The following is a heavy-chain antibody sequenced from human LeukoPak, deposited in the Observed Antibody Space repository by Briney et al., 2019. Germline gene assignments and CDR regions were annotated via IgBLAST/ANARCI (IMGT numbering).Heavy chain of an antibody. V-gene: IGHV3-48*03. J-gene: IGHJ4*02. CDR2: MSKDGRTI. Sequence: GGSLRLSCAASGFIFSTQEMAWVRQAPGKGVEWVSYMSKDGRTIYYADSVKGRFTISRDNTRNSLFLQLNSLSADDTGFYYCARGSYTGFDLYFDSWGQGTLVTISS. CDR3: ARGSYTGFDLYFDS. D-gene: IGHD5-12*01. CDR1: GFIFSTQE.